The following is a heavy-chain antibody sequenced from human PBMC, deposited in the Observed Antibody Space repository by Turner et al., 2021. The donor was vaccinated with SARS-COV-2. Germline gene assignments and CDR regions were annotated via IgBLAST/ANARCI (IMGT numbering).Heavy chain of an antibody. CDR1: GFTFSRYS. CDR3: ARWDNYYDSSGYYPDAFDI. Sequence: EVQLVESGGGLVKPGGSLRLSCAASGFTFSRYSMNWVRQAPGKGLEWVSCISSSSSYIYYADSVKGRFTISRDNAKNSLYLQMNSLRAEDTAVYYCARWDNYYDSSGYYPDAFDIWGQGTMVTVSS. J-gene: IGHJ3*02. V-gene: IGHV3-21*01. CDR2: ISSSSSYI. D-gene: IGHD3-22*01.